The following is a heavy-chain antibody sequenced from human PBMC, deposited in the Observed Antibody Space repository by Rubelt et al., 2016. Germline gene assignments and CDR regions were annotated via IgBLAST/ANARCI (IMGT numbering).Heavy chain of an antibody. V-gene: IGHV3-48*02. Sequence: EVQLVESGGNLVQPGGSLRLSCAASGFTFSTYTMNWVRQAPGKGLEWVSSITRGSAIYYADSVKGRFTNSRDNAKNSLYLQMNSLRDEDTAVYYCARVITSSGWYEDYWGQGTLVTVSS. CDR2: ITRGSAI. D-gene: IGHD6-19*01. J-gene: IGHJ4*02. CDR1: GFTFSTYT. CDR3: ARVITSSGWYEDY.